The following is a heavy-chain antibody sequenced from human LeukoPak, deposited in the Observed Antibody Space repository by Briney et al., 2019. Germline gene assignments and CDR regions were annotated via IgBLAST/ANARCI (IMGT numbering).Heavy chain of an antibody. V-gene: IGHV1-18*01. CDR3: ARDLDILRAFDI. CDR2: ISAYNGNT. Sequence: ASVMVSCKASGYTFTSYGISWVRQAPGQGLEWMGWISAYNGNTNYAQKLQGRVTMTTDTSTSTAYMELRSLRSDDTAVYYCARDLDILRAFDIWGQGTMVTVSS. D-gene: IGHD3-9*01. J-gene: IGHJ3*02. CDR1: GYTFTSYG.